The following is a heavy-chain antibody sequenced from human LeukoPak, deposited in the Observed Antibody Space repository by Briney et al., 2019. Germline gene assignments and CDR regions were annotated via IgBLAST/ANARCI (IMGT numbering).Heavy chain of an antibody. CDR3: ARAYYYGSGRNPFDY. CDR1: GFTFSSYA. Sequence: GGSLRLSCAASGFTFSSYAMHWVRQAPGKGLEWVAVISYDGSNKYYADSVKGRFTISRDNSKNTLYLQMNSLRAEDKAVYYCARAYYYGSGRNPFDYWGQGTLVTVSS. D-gene: IGHD3-10*01. V-gene: IGHV3-30*01. CDR2: ISYDGSNK. J-gene: IGHJ4*02.